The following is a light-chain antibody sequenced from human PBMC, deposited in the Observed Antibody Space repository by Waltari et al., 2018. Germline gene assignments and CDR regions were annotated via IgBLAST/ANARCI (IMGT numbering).Light chain of an antibody. Sequence: DIVLTQSPDSLAVSLGERATINCKSSQSLFYSSNNKNYLAWFQQKVGQPPKVLIYWASTRESGVPDRFSGSGSGTDFTLTISSLLAEDVAVYYCQQYYNSRRAFGQGTKVEIK. V-gene: IGKV4-1*01. CDR2: WAS. CDR3: QQYYNSRRA. J-gene: IGKJ1*01. CDR1: QSLFYSSNNKNY.